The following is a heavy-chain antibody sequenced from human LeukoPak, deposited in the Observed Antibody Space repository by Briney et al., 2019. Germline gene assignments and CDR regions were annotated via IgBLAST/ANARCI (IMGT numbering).Heavy chain of an antibody. CDR3: TDSSSWFYFDH. J-gene: IGHJ4*02. CDR2: IYYSGST. CDR1: GGSISSYY. V-gene: IGHV4-59*12. Sequence: PSETLSLTCTDSGGSISSYYWSWIRQPPGKGLEWIGYIYYSGSTNYNPSLKSRVTISVDTSKNQFSLKLSSVTAADTAVYYCTDSSSWFYFDHWGQGTLVTVSS. D-gene: IGHD6-13*01.